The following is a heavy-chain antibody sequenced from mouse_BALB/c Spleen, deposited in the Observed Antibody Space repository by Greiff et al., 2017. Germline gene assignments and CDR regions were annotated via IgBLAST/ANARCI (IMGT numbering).Heavy chain of an antibody. CDR2: IWGDGST. D-gene: IGHD2-14*01. CDR3: ARNRYDFYWYFDV. V-gene: IGHV2-6-7*01. J-gene: IGHJ1*01. Sequence: VKLMESGPGLVAPSQSLSITCTVSGFSLTGYGVNWVRQPPGKGLEWLGMIWGDGSTDYNSALKSRLSISKDNSKSQVFLKMNSLQTDDTARYYCARNRYDFYWYFDVWGAGTTVTVSS. CDR1: GFSLTGYG.